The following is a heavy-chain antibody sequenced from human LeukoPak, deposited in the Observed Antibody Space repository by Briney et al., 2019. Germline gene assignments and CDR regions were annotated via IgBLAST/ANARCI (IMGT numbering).Heavy chain of an antibody. J-gene: IGHJ6*03. CDR3: ARDIVVVPAATDYYYYMDV. CDR2: IYYSGST. CDR1: GGSISSYY. D-gene: IGHD2-2*01. V-gene: IGHV4-59*01. Sequence: PSEALSLTCTVSGGSISSYYWSWIRQPPGKGLEWIGYIYYSGSTNYNPSLKSRVTISGDTSKKQFSLKLSSVTAADTAVYYCARDIVVVPAATDYYYYMDVWGKGTTVTVSS.